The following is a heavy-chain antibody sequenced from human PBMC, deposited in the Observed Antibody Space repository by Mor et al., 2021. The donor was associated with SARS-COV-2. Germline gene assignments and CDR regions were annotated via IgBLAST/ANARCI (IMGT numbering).Heavy chain of an antibody. Sequence: QAPGKGLEWVADIWAAGNKKYFADSVKGRVTISRDTYKNTVYLQMSSLSADDTAVYYCARDSDTTASHWYF. D-gene: IGHD1-26*01. CDR2: IWAAGNKK. J-gene: IGHJ2*01. V-gene: IGHV3-33*01. CDR3: ARDSDTTASHWYF.